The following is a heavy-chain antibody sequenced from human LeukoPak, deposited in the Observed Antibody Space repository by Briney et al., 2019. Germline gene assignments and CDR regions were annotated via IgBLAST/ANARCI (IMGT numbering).Heavy chain of an antibody. CDR2: IHTSGES. D-gene: IGHD1-26*01. V-gene: IGHV4-4*09. Sequence: KPSETLFLTRTVSGASISNYYWSWIRQTPKEGLEWMGHIHTSGESRYYPSLESRLTMSIDTSRNQLSLKLTSVTAADTAVYFCARLGSYHDFWGQGALVTVSS. CDR1: GASISNYY. CDR3: ARLGSYHDF. J-gene: IGHJ4*02.